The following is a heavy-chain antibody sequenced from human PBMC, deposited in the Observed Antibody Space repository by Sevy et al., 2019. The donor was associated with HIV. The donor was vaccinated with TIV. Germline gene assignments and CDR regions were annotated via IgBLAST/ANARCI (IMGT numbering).Heavy chain of an antibody. CDR1: GFSFSTYW. CDR2: IKQDESEK. D-gene: IGHD3-22*01. CDR3: AKGNSGSFDY. Sequence: GGSLRLSCAASGFSFSTYWMHWLRQAPGKGLEWVANIKQDESEKYYVASVKGRFTISRDNAKNSVYLEMNSLRPEDTAIYYCAKGNSGSFDYWGQRTLVTVSS. J-gene: IGHJ4*02. V-gene: IGHV3-7*01.